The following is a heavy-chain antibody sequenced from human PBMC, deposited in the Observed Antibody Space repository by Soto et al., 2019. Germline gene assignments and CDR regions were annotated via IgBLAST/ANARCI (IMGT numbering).Heavy chain of an antibody. CDR2: ISSSGTTV. Sequence: PGGSLRLSCAASGFIFSHYSMNWVRQAPGRGLEWISYISSSGTTVYFADSVKGRFTISRDNGNSSVYLQMNSLRDEDTAVYYCARDRYSGYVGNGFRYRGQGTLVTVS. CDR3: ARDRYSGYVGNGFRY. V-gene: IGHV3-48*02. D-gene: IGHD5-12*01. J-gene: IGHJ4*02. CDR1: GFIFSHYS.